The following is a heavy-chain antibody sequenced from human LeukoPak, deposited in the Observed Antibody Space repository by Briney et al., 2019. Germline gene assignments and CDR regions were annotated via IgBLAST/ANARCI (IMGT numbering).Heavy chain of an antibody. V-gene: IGHV4-59*11. CDR2: IYYSGTT. CDR1: AGSMRSHY. J-gene: IGHJ3*02. Sequence: PSETLSLTCSVSAGSMRSHYWSWIRQPPGKGLEWMGFIYYSGTTRYKSSLQSRVTISADTSKNQFSLKLTSVTAADTAVYYCARLLDNDSSGDPDTFDMWGQGTTVTVSS. CDR3: ARLLDNDSSGDPDTFDM. D-gene: IGHD3-22*01.